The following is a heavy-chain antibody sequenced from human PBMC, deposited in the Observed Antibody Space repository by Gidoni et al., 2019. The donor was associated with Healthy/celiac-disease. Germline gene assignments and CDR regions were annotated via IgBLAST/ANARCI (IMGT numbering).Heavy chain of an antibody. Sequence: EVQLVESGGGWVQPGRSLRLSCTASGFTLGDSAMSSFRQSRGKGLELFGFSRSKAYGGTTEAAASVNGRFTISRNDSKSIAYLQMNSLKAEDTAVYFFTWGDSYDSSGYYYFDYLGQGTLVTVSS. CDR2: SRSKAYGGTT. J-gene: IGHJ4*02. CDR1: GFTLGDSA. V-gene: IGHV3-49*03. D-gene: IGHD3-22*01. CDR3: TWGDSYDSSGYYYFDY.